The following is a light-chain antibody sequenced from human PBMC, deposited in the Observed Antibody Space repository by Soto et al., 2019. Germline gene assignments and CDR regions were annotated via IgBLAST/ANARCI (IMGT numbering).Light chain of an antibody. CDR3: QHYNSYSEA. J-gene: IGKJ1*01. CDR1: QGISRW. V-gene: IGKV1-5*03. Sequence: DIQMPKSPSSVSASVEARVTITCGANQGISRWLAWYQQKPGKAPKLLIYKASTLKSGVPSRFSGSGSGTEFTLTISSLQPDDFATYYCQHYNSYSEAFGQGTKVDIK. CDR2: KAS.